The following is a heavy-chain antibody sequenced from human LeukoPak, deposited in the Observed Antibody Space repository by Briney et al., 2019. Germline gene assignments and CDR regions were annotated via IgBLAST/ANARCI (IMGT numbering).Heavy chain of an antibody. CDR1: GYAFTSYD. J-gene: IGHJ5*02. Sequence: ASVKVSCKASGYAFTSYDINWVRQATGQGLEWMGWMNPNSDNTGYAQKFQGRVTMTRNTSISTAYMELSNLRSEDTAVYYCVRDGEGVAISVNYWFDPWGQGTLVTVSS. D-gene: IGHD3-10*01. CDR2: MNPNSDNT. CDR3: VRDGEGVAISVNYWFDP. V-gene: IGHV1-8*01.